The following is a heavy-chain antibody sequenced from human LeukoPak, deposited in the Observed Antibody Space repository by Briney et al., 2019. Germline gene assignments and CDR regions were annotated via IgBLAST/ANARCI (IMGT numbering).Heavy chain of an antibody. CDR2: ISAYNGNT. V-gene: IGHV1-18*01. CDR1: GYTFTSYG. Sequence: ASVKVSCKASGYTFTSYGISWVRQAPGQGLEWMGWISAYNGNTNYAQKLQGRVTMTTDTSTSTAYMELRSLRSDDTAVYYCARGGRVRGVIIGGDYFDYWGQGTLVTVSS. J-gene: IGHJ4*02. D-gene: IGHD3-10*01. CDR3: ARGGRVRGVIIGGDYFDY.